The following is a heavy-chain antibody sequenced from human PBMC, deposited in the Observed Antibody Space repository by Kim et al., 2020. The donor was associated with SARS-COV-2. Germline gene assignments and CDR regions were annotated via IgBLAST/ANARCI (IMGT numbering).Heavy chain of an antibody. CDR3: AGCRDRGSNSDGHYYPVY. Sequence: SETLSLTCTVSGGSITRGGYYWSWIRQHPGKGLEWIGYIYYTGTTYYNSSLQSRLSISVDRSKNHFSLQLSSVTAADAAVYFCAGCRDRGSNSDGHYYPVYWDQGTLVTVSS. CDR1: GGSITRGGYY. D-gene: IGHD3-22*01. V-gene: IGHV4-31*03. J-gene: IGHJ4*02. CDR2: IYYTGTT.